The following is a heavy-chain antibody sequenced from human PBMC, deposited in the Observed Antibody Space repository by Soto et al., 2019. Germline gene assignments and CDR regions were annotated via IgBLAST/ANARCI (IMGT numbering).Heavy chain of an antibody. CDR1: GYSFTSYW. CDR3: ACTYYYGSGSYSYGMDV. J-gene: IGHJ6*02. CDR2: IDPSDSYT. V-gene: IGHV5-10-1*01. D-gene: IGHD3-10*01. Sequence: PGESLKISCKGSGYSFTSYWISWVRQMPGKGLEWMGRIDPSDSYTNYSPSFQGHVTISADKSISTAYLQWSSLKASDTAMYYCACTYYYGSGSYSYGMDVWGQGPTVTVSS.